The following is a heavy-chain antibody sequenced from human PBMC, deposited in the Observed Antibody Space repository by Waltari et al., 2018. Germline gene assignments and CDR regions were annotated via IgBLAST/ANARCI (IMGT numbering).Heavy chain of an antibody. D-gene: IGHD3-3*01. V-gene: IGHV1-69*08. CDR1: GGTFSSYA. CDR2: IIPSFGTA. CDR3: AREGRGFWSGYDYYGMDV. J-gene: IGHJ6*02. Sequence: QVQLVQSGAEVKKPGSSVKVSCKASGGTFSSYAISWVRQAPGQGLEWMGRIIPSFGTANYAQKFQGRVTITADKSTSTAYMELSSLRSEDTAVYYCAREGRGFWSGYDYYGMDVWGQGTTVTVSS.